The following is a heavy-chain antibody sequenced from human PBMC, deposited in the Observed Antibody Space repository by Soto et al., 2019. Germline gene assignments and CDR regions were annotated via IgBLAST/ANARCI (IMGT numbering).Heavy chain of an antibody. J-gene: IGHJ5*02. CDR2: IYYSGST. CDR3: ARVLGVGRDWFDP. D-gene: IGHD3-16*01. CDR1: GGSISSGGYS. V-gene: IGHV4-61*08. Sequence: SETLSLTCALSGGSISSGGYSWSWIRQPPGKGLEWIGYIYYSGSTNYNPSLKSRVTISVDTSKNQFSLKLSSVTAADTAVYYCARVLGVGRDWFDPWGQGTLVTVSS.